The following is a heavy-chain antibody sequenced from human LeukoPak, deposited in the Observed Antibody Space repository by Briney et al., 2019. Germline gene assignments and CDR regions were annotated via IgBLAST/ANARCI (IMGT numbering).Heavy chain of an antibody. CDR3: ARGLNYYGSGSYYYFDY. CDR2: INHSGST. CDR1: GGSFSGYY. D-gene: IGHD3-10*01. J-gene: IGHJ4*02. Sequence: SETLSLTCAVYGGSFSGYYWSWIRQPPGKGLEWIGEINHSGSTNYNPSLKSRVTISVDTSKNQLSLKLSSVTAADTAVYYCARGLNYYGSGSYYYFDYWGQGTLVTVSS. V-gene: IGHV4-34*01.